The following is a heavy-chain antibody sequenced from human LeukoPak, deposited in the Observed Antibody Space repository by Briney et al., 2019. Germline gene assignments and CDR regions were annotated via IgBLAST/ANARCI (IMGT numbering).Heavy chain of an antibody. J-gene: IGHJ6*03. D-gene: IGHD1-1*01. Sequence: GSSVKVSCKASGGTFSSYAISWVRQAPGQGLEWMGGIIPIFGTANYAQKFQGRVTITTDESTSTAYMELSSLRSEDTAVYYCARDSSPLLRGRHDYMDVWGKGTTVTVSS. CDR1: GGTFSSYA. CDR2: IIPIFGTA. V-gene: IGHV1-69*05. CDR3: ARDSSPLLRGRHDYMDV.